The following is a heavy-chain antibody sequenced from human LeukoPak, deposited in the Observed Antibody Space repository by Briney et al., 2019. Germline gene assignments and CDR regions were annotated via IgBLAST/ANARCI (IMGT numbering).Heavy chain of an antibody. D-gene: IGHD2-2*01. CDR3: ARANNGGIVVVPAAPFCYFDY. CDR2: ISAYNGNT. CDR1: GYTFTSYG. V-gene: IGHV1-18*01. J-gene: IGHJ4*02. Sequence: ASVKVSCKASGYTFTSYGISWVRRAPGQGLEWMGWISAYNGNTNYAQKLQGRVTMTTDTSTSTAYMELRSLRSDDTAVYYCARANNGGIVVVPAAPFCYFDYWGQGTLVTVSS.